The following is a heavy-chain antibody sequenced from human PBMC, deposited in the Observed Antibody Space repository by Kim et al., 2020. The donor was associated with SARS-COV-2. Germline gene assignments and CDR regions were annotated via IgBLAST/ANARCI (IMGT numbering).Heavy chain of an antibody. D-gene: IGHD3-3*01. CDR3: ARDLGYYDFWSGYHGAAFDI. CDR1: GDTVSTNSAA. CDR2: TYYRSEWYN. J-gene: IGHJ3*02. Sequence: SQTLSLTCAISGDTVSTNSAAWNWIRQSPSRGLEWLGRTYYRSEWYNDYALSVKSRITINPDTTKNQFSLQLNSMTPEDTAVYYCARDLGYYDFWSGYHGAAFDIWGQGTMVTVSS. V-gene: IGHV6-1*01.